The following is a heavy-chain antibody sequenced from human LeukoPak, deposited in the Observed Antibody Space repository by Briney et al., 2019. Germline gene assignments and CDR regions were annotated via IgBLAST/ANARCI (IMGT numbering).Heavy chain of an antibody. CDR2: IYYSGST. CDR3: AREASGTSYNWFDP. CDR1: GGSISSGGYY. Sequence: SETLSLTCTVSGGSISSGGYYWSWIRQHPGKGLEWIGYIYYSGSTYYNPSLKSRVTISVDTSKNQFSLKLSSVTAADTAVYYCAREASGTSYNWFDPWGQGTLVTVSS. V-gene: IGHV4-31*03. J-gene: IGHJ5*02. D-gene: IGHD1-1*01.